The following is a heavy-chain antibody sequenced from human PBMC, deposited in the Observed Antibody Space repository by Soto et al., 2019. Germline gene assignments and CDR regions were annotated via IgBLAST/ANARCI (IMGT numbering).Heavy chain of an antibody. Sequence: PGESLKISCKGSGYSFTGYWISWVRQMPGKGLEWMGRIDPSDSYTNYSPSFQGHVTISADKSISTAYLQWSSLKASDTAMYYCASSRGLYYDKSEWGSDYWGQGTLVTVSS. V-gene: IGHV5-10-1*01. CDR3: ASSRGLYYDKSEWGSDY. CDR2: IDPSDSYT. CDR1: GYSFTGYW. J-gene: IGHJ4*02. D-gene: IGHD3-22*01.